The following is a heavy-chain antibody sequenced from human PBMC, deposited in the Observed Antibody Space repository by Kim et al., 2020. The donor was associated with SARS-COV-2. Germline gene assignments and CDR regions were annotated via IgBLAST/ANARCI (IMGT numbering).Heavy chain of an antibody. CDR3: AREGSGYLDY. V-gene: IGHV4-39*02. J-gene: IGHJ4*02. D-gene: IGHD3-22*01. CDR2: RT. Sequence: RTYNNPSLKSRVTISVDTSKNQFSLKLSSVTAADTAVYYCAREGSGYLDYWGQGTLVTVSS.